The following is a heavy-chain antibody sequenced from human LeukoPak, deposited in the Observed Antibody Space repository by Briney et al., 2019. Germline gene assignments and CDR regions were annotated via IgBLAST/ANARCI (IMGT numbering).Heavy chain of an antibody. D-gene: IGHD3-10*01. CDR3: ARHMQYYGSGHYFDY. V-gene: IGHV4-39*01. Sequence: SETLSLTCTVSGGSISSSNYWGWIRQPPGKGLEWIGSIYYSGSTYYNPSLKSRVTISVDTSKNQFSLKLSSVTAADAAVYYCARHMQYYGSGHYFDYWGQGTLVTVSS. CDR2: IYYSGST. CDR1: GGSISSSNY. J-gene: IGHJ4*02.